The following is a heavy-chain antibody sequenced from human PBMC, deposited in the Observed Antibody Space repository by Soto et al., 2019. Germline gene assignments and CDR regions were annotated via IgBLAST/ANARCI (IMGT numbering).Heavy chain of an antibody. V-gene: IGHV3-23*01. CDR1: GFTFSDCA. D-gene: IGHD1-26*01. Sequence: EVQLLESGGGLVQPGGSLRLSCAISGFTFSDCAMGWVRQAPGKGLEWVSTVSGSGATTFYADSVKGRFTISRDNFNNTVSLQMNSLSAEDTAVYYCAKDEGRRSFDFDYWGQGTLVTVSS. CDR2: VSGSGATT. J-gene: IGHJ4*02. CDR3: AKDEGRRSFDFDY.